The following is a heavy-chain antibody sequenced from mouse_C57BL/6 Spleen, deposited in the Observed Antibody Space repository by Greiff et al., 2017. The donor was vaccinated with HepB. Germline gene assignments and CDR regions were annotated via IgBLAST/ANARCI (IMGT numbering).Heavy chain of an antibody. D-gene: IGHD2-3*01. J-gene: IGHJ2*01. Sequence: QVQLKESGAELVRPGTSVKVSCKASGYAFTNYLIEWVKQRPGQGLEWIGVINPGSGGTNYNEKFKGKATLTADKSSSTAYMQLSSLTSEDSAVYICARSEGYYDYWGQGTTLTVSS. CDR3: ARSEGYYDY. CDR2: INPGSGGT. V-gene: IGHV1-54*01. CDR1: GYAFTNYL.